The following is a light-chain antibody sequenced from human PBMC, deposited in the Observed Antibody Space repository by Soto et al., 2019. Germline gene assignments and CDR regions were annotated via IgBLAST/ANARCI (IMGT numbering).Light chain of an antibody. CDR1: QSVSSSY. Sequence: EIVLTQSPGTLSLSPGERATLSCRASQSVSSSYLAWYQQKPGQAPRLLIYGASSRATGIPDRFSGSGSGTDFTLTISRLDPEDFAVYYCHHYGSSPYTFGQGTKLEIK. CDR2: GAS. V-gene: IGKV3-20*01. CDR3: HHYGSSPYT. J-gene: IGKJ2*01.